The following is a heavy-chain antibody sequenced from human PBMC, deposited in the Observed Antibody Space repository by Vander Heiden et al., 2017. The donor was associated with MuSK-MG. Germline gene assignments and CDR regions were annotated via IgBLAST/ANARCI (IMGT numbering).Heavy chain of an antibody. D-gene: IGHD1-26*01. CDR2: INPSLDST. J-gene: IGHJ4*02. CDR1: GFTFTNYR. CDR3: ARELTGSFYFDF. Sequence: VLLVQFGAEVNKPGASLQVPCKTSGFTFTNYRMHWMQQAPGQGLEWVGTINPSLDSTHYAQKFQGRVRMTRDTSTKTVYMDMTSLRPEDTAVYFCARELTGSFYFDFWGQGSLVTVSS. V-gene: IGHV1-46*03.